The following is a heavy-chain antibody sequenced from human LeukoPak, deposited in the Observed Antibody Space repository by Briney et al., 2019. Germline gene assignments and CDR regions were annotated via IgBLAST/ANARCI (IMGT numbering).Heavy chain of an antibody. CDR2: ISGSGGST. CDR1: GFTFSSYA. V-gene: IGHV3-23*01. Sequence: PGGSLRLSCAASGFTFSSYAMSWVRQAPGKGLEWVSAISGSGGSTYYADSVKGRFTISRDNSKNTLYLQMNSLRAEDTAVYYCAKVSGRGGFRFGELLNWGQGTLVTVSS. D-gene: IGHD3-10*01. J-gene: IGHJ4*02. CDR3: AKVSGRGGFRFGELLN.